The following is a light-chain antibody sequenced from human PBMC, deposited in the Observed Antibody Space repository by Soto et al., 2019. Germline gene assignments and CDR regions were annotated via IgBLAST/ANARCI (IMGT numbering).Light chain of an antibody. J-gene: IGKJ1*01. CDR1: QGISSY. Sequence: VIGMTQSPSLLSASTGDRVTISCRMSQGISSYLAWYQQKPGKAPELMIYAASTLQIGVPSRFSGYVSGTGFSLNISCLPCENFAPYYFQQYYSFPPPFGQGTKVEIK. CDR2: AAS. CDR3: QQYYSFPPP. V-gene: IGKV1D-8*01.